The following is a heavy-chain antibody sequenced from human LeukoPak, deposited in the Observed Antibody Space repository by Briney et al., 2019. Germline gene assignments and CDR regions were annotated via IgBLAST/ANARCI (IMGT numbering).Heavy chain of an antibody. J-gene: IGHJ6*03. CDR1: GGSISSGGYY. CDR3: ARRYSSSWYMDV. D-gene: IGHD6-13*01. V-gene: IGHV4-30-2*01. CDR2: IYHSGST. Sequence: SETLSLTCTLSGGSISSGGYYWSWIRQPPGKGLEWIGYIYHSGSTYYNPSLKSRVTISVDRSKNQFSLELSSVTAADTAVYYCARRYSSSWYMDVWGKGTTVTVSS.